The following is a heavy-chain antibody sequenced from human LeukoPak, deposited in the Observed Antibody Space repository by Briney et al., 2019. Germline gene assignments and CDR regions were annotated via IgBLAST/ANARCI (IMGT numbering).Heavy chain of an antibody. J-gene: IGHJ4*02. V-gene: IGHV4-61*09. CDR2: IYTSGST. CDR1: RGSISSGSYY. D-gene: IGHD3-10*01. Sequence: SQTLSLTCTVSRGSISSGSYYWSWIRQPAGKGLEWIGHIYTSGSTNYNPSLKSRVTISVDTSKNQFSLKLSSVTAADTAVYYCARSGAGRWFGELLHYFDYWGQGTLVTVSS. CDR3: ARSGAGRWFGELLHYFDY.